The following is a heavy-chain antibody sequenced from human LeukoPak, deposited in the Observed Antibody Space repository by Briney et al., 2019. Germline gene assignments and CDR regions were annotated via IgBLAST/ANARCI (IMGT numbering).Heavy chain of an antibody. D-gene: IGHD4-11*01. CDR2: ISGSGGST. J-gene: IGHJ6*02. CDR3: AKVATSTRYHYYAMDV. CDR1: GFTFSTYA. Sequence: GGSLRLSCAASGFTFSTYAMSWVRQAPGKGLEWVSAISGSGGSTDYADSVKGRFTISRDNSKNTLYLQMNSLRADDTALYYCAKVATSTRYHYYAMDVWGQGTTVTVSS. V-gene: IGHV3-23*01.